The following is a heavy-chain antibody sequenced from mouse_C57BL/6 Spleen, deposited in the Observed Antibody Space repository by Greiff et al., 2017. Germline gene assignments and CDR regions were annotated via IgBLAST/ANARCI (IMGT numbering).Heavy chain of an antibody. V-gene: IGHV5-6*01. CDR3: ARLYSSTYAMDY. Sequence: EVQLQQSGGDLVKPGGSLKLSCAASGFTFSSYGMSWVRQTPDKRLEWVATISSGGSYTYYPDSVKGRFTISRDNAKNTLYLQMSSLKSEDTAMYYCARLYSSTYAMDYWGQGTSVTVSS. CDR1: GFTFSSYG. CDR2: ISSGGSYT. J-gene: IGHJ4*01. D-gene: IGHD1-1*01.